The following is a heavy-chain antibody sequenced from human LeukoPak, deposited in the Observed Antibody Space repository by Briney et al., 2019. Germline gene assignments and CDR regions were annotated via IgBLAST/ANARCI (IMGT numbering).Heavy chain of an antibody. CDR2: IYVTGT. Sequence: PSETLSLTCTVSGGSIGTYYWSWVRQSPGTGLEWIGYIYVTGTRYNPYLQSRVTISVDRSRNQFFLKMTSVTAADKAVYYCARHIGGGIEDMDVWGRGTKVTVSS. V-gene: IGHV4-59*08. CDR3: ARHIGGGIEDMDV. CDR1: GGSIGTYY. D-gene: IGHD3-16*02. J-gene: IGHJ6*03.